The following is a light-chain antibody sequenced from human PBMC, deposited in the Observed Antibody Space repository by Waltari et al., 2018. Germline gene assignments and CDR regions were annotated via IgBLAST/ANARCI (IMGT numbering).Light chain of an antibody. Sequence: SALTQPASVSGSPGQSITISCTESSSDVADYSLLSWYHHHPGGAPNLLFYEVSKRPSGVSCRFSVSRSGKTASLTISGLQAEDEGDYYCCAFAGYGVYVFGSGTHVAVL. CDR3: CAFAGYGVYV. CDR2: EVS. CDR1: SSDVADYSL. J-gene: IGLJ1*01. V-gene: IGLV2-23*02.